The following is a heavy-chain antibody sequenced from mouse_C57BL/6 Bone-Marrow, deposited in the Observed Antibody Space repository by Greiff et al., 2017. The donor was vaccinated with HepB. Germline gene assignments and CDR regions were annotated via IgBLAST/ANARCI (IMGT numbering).Heavy chain of an antibody. CDR2: IWGVGST. CDR3: ASDTHYYGSSYAMDY. V-gene: IGHV2-6*01. D-gene: IGHD1-1*01. CDR1: GFSLTSYG. J-gene: IGHJ4*01. Sequence: VKLMESGPGLVAPSQSLSITCTVSGFSLTSYGVDWVRQSPGKGLEWLGVIWGVGSTNYNSAFKSRLSISKDNSKSQVLLKMNSLQTDDTAMYYCASDTHYYGSSYAMDYWGQGTSVTVSS.